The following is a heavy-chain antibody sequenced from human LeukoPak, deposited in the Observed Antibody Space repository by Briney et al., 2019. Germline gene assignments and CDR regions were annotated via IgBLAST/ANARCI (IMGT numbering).Heavy chain of an antibody. D-gene: IGHD2-2*01. CDR1: GESFSAYS. CDR3: TRERSTPGINWFDP. CDR2: INHSGST. V-gene: IGHV4-34*01. Sequence: SETLSLTCAVSGESFSAYSWNWIRQSPGKGLEWIGEINHSGSTNYNPSLKSRVTISVDTSKNQTSKRQFSLKLNSVTAADTAVYYRTRERSTPGINWFDPWGQGTLVTVSS. J-gene: IGHJ5*02.